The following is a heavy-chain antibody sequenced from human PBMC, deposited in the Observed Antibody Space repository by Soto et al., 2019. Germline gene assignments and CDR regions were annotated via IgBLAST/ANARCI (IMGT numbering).Heavy chain of an antibody. D-gene: IGHD6-19*01. V-gene: IGHV3-53*01. CDR1: GLAVSSKY. J-gene: IGHJ4*02. CDR2: IYGGGTT. CDR3: VQTTGWPGFDF. Sequence: EVQLVESGGGLIQPGGSLRLSCAASGLAVSSKYMTWVRQAPGKGLEWVSVIYGGGTTYYADSVKGRFTISSDTSNNTLYLQMNSLRAEDTAVYYCVQTTGWPGFDFWGQGTLVTVSS.